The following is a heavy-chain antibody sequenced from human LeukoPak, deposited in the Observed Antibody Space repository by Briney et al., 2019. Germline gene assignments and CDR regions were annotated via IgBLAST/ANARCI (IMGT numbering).Heavy chain of an antibody. J-gene: IGHJ3*01. V-gene: IGHV3-21*06. Sequence: KTGGSLRLSCAASGFTFSDYTMHWVRQAPGKALEWVSSINSGNNYIYYADSVKGRFTISRDNAKNSLFLQMNSLRADDTAVYSCARVLLGMSAFDLWGQGTMVSVSS. CDR1: GFTFSDYT. CDR2: INSGNNYI. D-gene: IGHD3-9*01. CDR3: ARVLLGMSAFDL.